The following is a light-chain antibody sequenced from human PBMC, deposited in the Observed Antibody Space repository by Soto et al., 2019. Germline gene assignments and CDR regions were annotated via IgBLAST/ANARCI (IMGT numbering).Light chain of an antibody. J-gene: IGKJ4*01. CDR1: QNINSY. CDR3: QQRTNWPLT. CDR2: NAS. Sequence: EIVLTQSPATLSLSPGERATLSCRASQNINSYLAWYQQTPGQAPRLLIYNASNRATGIPARFSGSGSGTDFTLTISSLEPEDFALYYCQQRTNWPLTFGGGTEVEIK. V-gene: IGKV3-11*01.